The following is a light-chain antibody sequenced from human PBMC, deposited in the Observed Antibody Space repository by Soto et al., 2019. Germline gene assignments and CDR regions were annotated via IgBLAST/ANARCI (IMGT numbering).Light chain of an antibody. CDR2: GAS. V-gene: IGKV3-15*01. CDR3: QQYYNRPPRHT. Sequence: EIVMTQSPATLSVSPGERATLSCRASQSVSSNLAWYQQKPGQAPRLLIYGASTRATGIPARFRGSGSGTEFTLTISSLQSEDFAVYYCQQYYNRPPRHTFGQGTKLEIK. J-gene: IGKJ2*01. CDR1: QSVSSN.